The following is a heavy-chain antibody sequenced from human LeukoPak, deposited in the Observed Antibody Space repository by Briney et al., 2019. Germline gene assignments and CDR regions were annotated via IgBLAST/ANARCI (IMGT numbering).Heavy chain of an antibody. CDR3: AELGITMIGGV. CDR2: IRYDGRNK. Sequence: GGSLRLSCAASGFIFSSYGMHWVRQAPGKGLEWVAFIRYDGRNKYYADSVKGRFTISRDNSKNTLYLQMNSLRAEDTAVYYCAELGITMIGGVWGKGTTVTISS. V-gene: IGHV3-30*02. CDR1: GFIFSSYG. D-gene: IGHD3-10*02. J-gene: IGHJ6*04.